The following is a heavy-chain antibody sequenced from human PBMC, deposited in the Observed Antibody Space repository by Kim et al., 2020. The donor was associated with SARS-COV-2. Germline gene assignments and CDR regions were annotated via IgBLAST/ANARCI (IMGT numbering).Heavy chain of an antibody. CDR2: ISAYNGNT. CDR1: GYTFTSYG. CDR3: ARDKYSSSWYPSIFDY. D-gene: IGHD6-13*01. Sequence: ASVKVSCKASGYTFTSYGISWVRQAPGQGLEWMGWISAYNGNTNYAQKLQGRVTMTTDTSTSTAYMELRSLRSDDTAVYYCARDKYSSSWYPSIFDYWGQGTLVTVSS. V-gene: IGHV1-18*01. J-gene: IGHJ4*02.